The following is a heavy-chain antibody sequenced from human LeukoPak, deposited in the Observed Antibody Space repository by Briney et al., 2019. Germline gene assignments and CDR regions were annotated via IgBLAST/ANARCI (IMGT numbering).Heavy chain of an antibody. V-gene: IGHV3-11*05. Sequence: PGGSLRLSCAASGFTFSDYYMSWIRQAPGKGLEWVSYISSSSSYTNYADSVKGRFTISRDNAKNSLYLQMNSLRAEDTAVYYCARAQGGDYEPIDYYYYGMDVWGQGTTVTVSS. CDR2: ISSSSSYT. D-gene: IGHD2-21*02. J-gene: IGHJ6*02. CDR1: GFTFSDYY. CDR3: ARAQGGDYEPIDYYYYGMDV.